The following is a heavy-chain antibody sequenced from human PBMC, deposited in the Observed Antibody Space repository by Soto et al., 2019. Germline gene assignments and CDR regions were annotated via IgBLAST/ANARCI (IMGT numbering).Heavy chain of an antibody. Sequence: QVQLVESGGGVVQPGRSLRLSCAASGFTFSSYGMHWVRQAPGKGLEWVAVISYDGSNKYYADSVKGRFTISRDNSKNTLYLQMNSLRAEDTDVYYCAKERGIVLVPAAMGPLAGWGQGTLVTVSS. V-gene: IGHV3-30*18. CDR2: ISYDGSNK. D-gene: IGHD2-2*01. CDR3: AKERGIVLVPAAMGPLAG. J-gene: IGHJ4*02. CDR1: GFTFSSYG.